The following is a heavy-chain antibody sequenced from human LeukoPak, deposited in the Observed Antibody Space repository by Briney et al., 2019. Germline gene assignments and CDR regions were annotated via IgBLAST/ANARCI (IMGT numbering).Heavy chain of an antibody. CDR1: GGSISSHY. J-gene: IGHJ4*02. V-gene: IGHV4-59*11. CDR2: IYYSGST. CDR3: ARGSGSFFPFDY. D-gene: IGHD1-26*01. Sequence: SETLSLTCTVSGGSISSHYWSWIRQPPGKGLEWIGYIYYSGSTNYNPSLKSRVTISVDTAKNQFSLKLSPVTAAGTAVFYCARGSGSFFPFDYWGQGTLVTVSS.